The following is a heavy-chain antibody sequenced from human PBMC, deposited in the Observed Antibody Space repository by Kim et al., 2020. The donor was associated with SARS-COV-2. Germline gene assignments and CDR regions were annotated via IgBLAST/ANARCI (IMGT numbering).Heavy chain of an antibody. CDR1: GFNFKSYW. D-gene: IGHD4-4*01. CDR2: INSDGTTT. V-gene: IGHV3-74*01. CDR3: ATGFMGSGGNSD. J-gene: IGHJ4*02. Sequence: GGSLRLSCVASGFNFKSYWMHWVRQTPGKGLLWVSRINSDGTTTDYADSVKGRFTISRDNAKNTLYLQMDSLTAEDTAVYYCATGFMGSGGNSDWGQGTLVTVSS.